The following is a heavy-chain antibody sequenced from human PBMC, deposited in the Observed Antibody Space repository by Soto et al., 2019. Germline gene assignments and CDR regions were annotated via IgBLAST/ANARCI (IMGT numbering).Heavy chain of an antibody. CDR1: GGSISSSDYF. CDR3: AREERKGIASWFDP. Sequence: QVQLQESGPGLVKPSQTLSLTCTVSGGSISSSDYFWTWIRQPPGKGLEWIGYIFNNGITHYNPSLKSRITISVDTSKSQFSLKVSSVTAADTAIYYCAREERKGIASWFDPWGQGTLVIVSS. CDR2: IFNNGIT. J-gene: IGHJ5*02. D-gene: IGHD6-13*01. V-gene: IGHV4-30-4*01.